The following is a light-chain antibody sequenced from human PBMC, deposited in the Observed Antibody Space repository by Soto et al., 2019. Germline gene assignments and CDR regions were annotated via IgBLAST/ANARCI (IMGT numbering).Light chain of an antibody. CDR3: QQSDSTPYT. J-gene: IGKJ2*01. CDR2: DAS. Sequence: DIQMTQSPSSLSASVGDRVTITCRASQTSSTYLNWYQQKPGNAPRLLIYDASSLLSGVPSRFSGSGSGTDFTLTIASLQPEDFSTYYCQQSDSTPYTFGQGTKVEI. V-gene: IGKV1-39*01. CDR1: QTSSTY.